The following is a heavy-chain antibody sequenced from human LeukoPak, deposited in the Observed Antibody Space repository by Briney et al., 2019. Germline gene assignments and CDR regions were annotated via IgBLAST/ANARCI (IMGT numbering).Heavy chain of an antibody. D-gene: IGHD6-6*01. CDR1: GGSFSGYY. CDR3: ARLDIAARPFDY. V-gene: IGHV4-34*01. J-gene: IGHJ4*02. CDR2: INHSGST. Sequence: SETLSLTCAVYGGSFSGYYWSWIRQPPGKGLEWIGEINHSGSTNYSPSLKSRVTISVDTSKNQFSLKLSSVTAADTAVYYCARLDIAARPFDYWGQGTLVTVSS.